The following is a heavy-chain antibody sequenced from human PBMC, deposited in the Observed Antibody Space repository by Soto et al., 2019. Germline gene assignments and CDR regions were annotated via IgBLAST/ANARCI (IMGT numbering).Heavy chain of an antibody. CDR3: ARRGPGTYFDY. CDR1: GFTFSSYA. D-gene: IGHD6-13*01. J-gene: IGHJ4*02. V-gene: IGHV3-23*01. Sequence: EVQLLDSGGGLVQPGGSLRLSCAASGFTFSSYAMNWVRQAPGKGLEWVSVISGSGDSTYYADSVKGRFTISRDNSKNTLYLKMNSLIAEDTAVYYCARRGPGTYFDYWGQGTLVTVSS. CDR2: ISGSGDST.